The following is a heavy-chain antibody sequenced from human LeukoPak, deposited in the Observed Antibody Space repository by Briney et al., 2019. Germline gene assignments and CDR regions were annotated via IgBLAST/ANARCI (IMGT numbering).Heavy chain of an antibody. CDR1: RFTFSSYW. CDR2: IKQDGSEK. V-gene: IGHV3-7*04. D-gene: IGHD4-17*01. CDR3: ARGYGDSIHFDY. Sequence: GGSLRLSCAASRFTFSSYWMTWVRQAPGKGLEWVANIKQDGSEKYYVDSVKGRFTISRDNAKNSLYLQMNSLRAEEAAVYYCARGYGDSIHFDYWGQGTLVTVSS. J-gene: IGHJ4*02.